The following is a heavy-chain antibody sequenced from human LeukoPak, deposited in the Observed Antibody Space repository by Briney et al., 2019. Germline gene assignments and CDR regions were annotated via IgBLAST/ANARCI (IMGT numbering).Heavy chain of an antibody. V-gene: IGHV4-4*07. CDR3: ARDRQWLVDH. CDR2: VYVTGST. J-gene: IGHJ5*02. D-gene: IGHD6-19*01. Sequence: SETLSLTCTVSDGSISSYYWSWIRQPAGKGLEWIGRVYVTGSTNLNPALQSRVTMSVDTSKNQFSLKLTSVTAADTAVYYCARDRQWLVDHWGQGTLVTVSS. CDR1: DGSISSYY.